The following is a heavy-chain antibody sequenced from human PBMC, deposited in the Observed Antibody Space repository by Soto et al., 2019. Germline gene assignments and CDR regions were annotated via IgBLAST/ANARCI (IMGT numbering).Heavy chain of an antibody. V-gene: IGHV3-30*18. J-gene: IGHJ6*04. D-gene: IGHD4-4*01. CDR3: AKDSLTTVRADYYYYYGMDV. Sequence: GGSLRLSCAASGFTFSSYGMHWVRQAPGKGLEWVAVISYDASNKYYADSVKGRFTISRDNSKNTLYLQMNSLRAEGTVVYYCAKDSLTTVRADYYYYYGMDVWGRVTTLTVS. CDR1: GFTFSSYG. CDR2: ISYDASNK.